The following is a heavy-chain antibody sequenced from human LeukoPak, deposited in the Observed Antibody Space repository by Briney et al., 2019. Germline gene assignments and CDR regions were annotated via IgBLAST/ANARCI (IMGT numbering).Heavy chain of an antibody. Sequence: SETLSLTCTVSGGSISSGSYYWSWIRQPAGKGLEWIGRIYTSGSTNYNPSLKSRVTISVDTSKNQFSLKLSSVTAADTAVYYCARGSGSSYNFLPFDYWGQGTLVTVSS. CDR3: ARGSGSSYNFLPFDY. CDR2: IYTSGST. J-gene: IGHJ4*02. CDR1: GGSISSGSYY. V-gene: IGHV4-61*02. D-gene: IGHD3-10*01.